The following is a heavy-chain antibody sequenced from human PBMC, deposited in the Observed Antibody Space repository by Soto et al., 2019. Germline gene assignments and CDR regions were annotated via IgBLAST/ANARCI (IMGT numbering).Heavy chain of an antibody. CDR1: VFTVSSKY. CDR3: ATERGPTYYFDY. Sequence: LRLSCAASVFTVSSKYMSWVRQAPGKGLEWVSVIYSDGSTYYADSVKGRFTISRDNSKNTLYLQMNSLRAEDTAVYYCATERGPTYYFDYFGQGTLVTVCS. J-gene: IGHJ4*02. CDR2: IYSDGST. V-gene: IGHV3-53*01. D-gene: IGHD2-21*01.